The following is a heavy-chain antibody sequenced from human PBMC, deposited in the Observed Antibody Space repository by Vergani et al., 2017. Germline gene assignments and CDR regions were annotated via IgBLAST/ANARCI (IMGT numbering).Heavy chain of an antibody. CDR1: GFKFSQFG. D-gene: IGHD2-2*01. CDR3: ARDRGCATISCYFSGAFDY. V-gene: IGHV3-33*05. CDR2: ISYDGSKT. J-gene: IGHJ4*02. Sequence: QVQLVESGGGVVQPGTSLRLSCEASGFKFSQFGMHWVRQGPGKGLEWVAFISYDGSKTQYADSEKGRVTISRDNSKNTVGLEMSSLRVDDTATYYCARDRGCATISCYFSGAFDYWGLGTLVSVSS.